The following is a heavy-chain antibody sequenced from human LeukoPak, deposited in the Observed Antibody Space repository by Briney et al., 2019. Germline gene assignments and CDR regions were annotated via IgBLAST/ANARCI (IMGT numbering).Heavy chain of an antibody. Sequence: SETPSLTCTVSGGSISSSSYYWGWIRQPPGKGLGWIGSIYYTGNTYYNPSLKSRVTISLDTSKNQFSLKLSSVTAADTAVYYCARVRSYYGSVTGKSYYFDYWGQGTLVTVSS. V-gene: IGHV4-39*07. CDR1: GGSISSSSYY. J-gene: IGHJ4*02. CDR2: IYYTGNT. D-gene: IGHD3-10*01. CDR3: ARVRSYYGSVTGKSYYFDY.